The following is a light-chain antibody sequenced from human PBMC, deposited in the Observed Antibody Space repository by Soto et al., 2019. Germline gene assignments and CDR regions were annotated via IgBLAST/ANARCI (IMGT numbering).Light chain of an antibody. Sequence: DLQMTQSPASLSASMGDRVAVTCRASQSITRSLNWYQQKPGTAPKLLIYAASTLQGGVPSRFSGSGSGTDFTLTISSLQPEDFATYYCQQSHSTPLTFGGGTKV. CDR1: QSITRS. V-gene: IGKV1-39*01. CDR3: QQSHSTPLT. CDR2: AAS. J-gene: IGKJ4*01.